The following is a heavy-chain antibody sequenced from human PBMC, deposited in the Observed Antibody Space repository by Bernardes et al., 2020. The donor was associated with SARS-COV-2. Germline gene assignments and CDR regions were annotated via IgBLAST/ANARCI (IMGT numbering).Heavy chain of an antibody. V-gene: IGHV4-59*01. CDR1: GGPISSYY. CDR2: IYSGTT. CDR3: ARDAGGRFGELIYY. Sequence: SETLSLTCTVSGGPISSYYWSWIRQPPGKGLEWIGYIYSGTTNYNPSLKSRVTISIGTSENQFSLKLTSVTAADTAMYYCARDAGGRFGELIYYWGQGILVTVSS. J-gene: IGHJ4*02. D-gene: IGHD3-10*01.